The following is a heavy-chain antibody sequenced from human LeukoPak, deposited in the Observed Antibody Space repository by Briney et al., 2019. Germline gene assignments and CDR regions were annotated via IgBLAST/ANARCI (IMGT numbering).Heavy chain of an antibody. CDR2: IYHSGST. D-gene: IGHD2-15*01. CDR3: AREPGIGYYYYMDV. J-gene: IGHJ6*03. CDR1: GYSISSGYY. Sequence: KPSETLSLTCAVSGYSISSGYYWGWIRQPPGKGLEWIGSIYHSGSTYYNPSLKSRVTISVDTSKNQFSLKLTSVTAADTAVYYCAREPGIGYYYYMDVWGKGTTVTVSS. V-gene: IGHV4-38-2*02.